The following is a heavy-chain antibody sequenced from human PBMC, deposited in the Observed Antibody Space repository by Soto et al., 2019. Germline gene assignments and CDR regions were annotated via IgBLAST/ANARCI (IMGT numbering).Heavy chain of an antibody. J-gene: IGHJ4*02. CDR1: GCTFSCGA. V-gene: IGHV3-23*01. D-gene: IGHD2-21*01. CDR2: ISGRSEYT. CDR3: AKGSAYGSHYYFDH. Sequence: GGSLRLSCAASGCTFSCGAKAWGRQAQGKGREWVSSISGRSEYTFHADSVKGRLRISRAGSTSTVYLHMSGRRAEDTAGELRAKGSAYGSHYYFDHCGQRTPLTVS.